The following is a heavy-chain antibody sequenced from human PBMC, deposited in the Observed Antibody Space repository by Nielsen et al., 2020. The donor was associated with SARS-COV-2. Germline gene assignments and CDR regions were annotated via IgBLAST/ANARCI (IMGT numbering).Heavy chain of an antibody. J-gene: IGHJ3*02. CDR2: ISSSSSYT. V-gene: IGHV3-21*04. CDR1: GFTFSSYS. CDR3: AKMPQGDDAFDI. Sequence: GESLKISCAASGFTFSSYSMNWVRQAPGKGLEWVSSISSSSSYTNYADSVKGRFTISRDNAKNSLYLQMNSLRAEDTALYYCAKMPQGDDAFDIWGQGTMVTVSS. D-gene: IGHD2-2*01.